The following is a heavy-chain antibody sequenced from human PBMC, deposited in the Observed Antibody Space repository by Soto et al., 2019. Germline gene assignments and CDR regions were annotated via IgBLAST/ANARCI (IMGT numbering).Heavy chain of an antibody. D-gene: IGHD1-26*01. CDR2: ISPFDSKT. CDR3: YSEFVVRGRPLGKDL. CDR1: GLAFKSYA. Sequence: GSLRLSCAGSGLAFKSYALNWVLQVSGKGLVWLSGISPFDSKTYCADSVKGRFAISRDDAKDTVSLQMNTLRADDTAVYFCYSEFVVRGRPLGKDLCGHGTQVAVYS. V-gene: IGHV3-74*01. J-gene: IGHJ5*02.